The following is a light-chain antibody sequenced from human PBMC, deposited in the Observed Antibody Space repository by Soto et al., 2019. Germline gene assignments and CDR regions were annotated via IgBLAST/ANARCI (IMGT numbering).Light chain of an antibody. CDR2: AVS. V-gene: IGLV2-14*01. CDR3: CSYTSLSTVV. CDR1: SSDVGGYNH. Sequence: QSALTQPASVSGSPGQSITISCTGTSSDVGGYNHVSWYQHSPGKAPKLIAFAVSDRPSGVSHRFSGSKSGNTASLTISGLQAEDEADYSCCSYTSLSTVVFGGGTKLTVL. J-gene: IGLJ2*01.